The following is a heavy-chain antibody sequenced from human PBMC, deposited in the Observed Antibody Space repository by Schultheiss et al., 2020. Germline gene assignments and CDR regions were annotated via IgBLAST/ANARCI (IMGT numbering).Heavy chain of an antibody. CDR1: GFPFSSYW. V-gene: IGHV3-7*03. Sequence: GGSLRLSCAASGFPFSSYWMSWVRQAPGKGLEWVANIKQDGSEKHYVDSVKGRFTISRDNAKNSLYLQMNSLRAEDTAVYYCARDQSGGIDVWGQGTMVTVSS. CDR3: ARDQSGGIDV. D-gene: IGHD2-21*01. CDR2: IKQDGSEK. J-gene: IGHJ6*02.